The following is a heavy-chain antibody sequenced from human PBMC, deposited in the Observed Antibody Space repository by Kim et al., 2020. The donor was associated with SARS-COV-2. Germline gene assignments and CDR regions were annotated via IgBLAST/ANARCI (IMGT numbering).Heavy chain of an antibody. CDR1: GGTFSSYA. CDR2: IIPIFGTA. Sequence: SVKVSCKASGGTFSSYAISWVRQAPGQGLEWMGGIIPIFGTANYAQKFQGRVAITADESTSTAYMELSSLRSEDTAVYYCARRGDAMAQGSYYYYYGMDVWGQGTTVTVSS. CDR3: ARRGDAMAQGSYYYYYGMDV. J-gene: IGHJ6*02. D-gene: IGHD5-18*01. V-gene: IGHV1-69*13.